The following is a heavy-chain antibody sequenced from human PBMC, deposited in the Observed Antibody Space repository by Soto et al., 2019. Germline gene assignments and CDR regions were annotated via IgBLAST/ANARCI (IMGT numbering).Heavy chain of an antibody. CDR2: IKQDGSEK. Sequence: PGGSLRLSCAASVFTFSSYWMSWVRQAPGKGLEWVANIKQDGSEKYYVDSVKGRFTISRDNAKNSLYLQMNSLRAEDTAVYYCARDSGPVNFDYWGQGTLVTVSS. CDR3: ARDSGPVNFDY. V-gene: IGHV3-7*03. J-gene: IGHJ4*02. CDR1: VFTFSSYW. D-gene: IGHD4-4*01.